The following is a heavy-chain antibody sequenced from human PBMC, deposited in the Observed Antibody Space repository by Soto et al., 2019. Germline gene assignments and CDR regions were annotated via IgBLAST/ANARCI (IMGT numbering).Heavy chain of an antibody. CDR1: GGSFSGYY. Sequence: SETLSLTCAVYGGSFSGYYWSWIRQPPGKGLEWIGEINHSGSTNYNPSLKSRVTISVDTSKNQFSLKLSSVTAADTAVYYCARLQLSYGSGRFDYWGQGTLVTVSS. CDR2: INHSGST. D-gene: IGHD3-10*01. CDR3: ARLQLSYGSGRFDY. V-gene: IGHV4-34*01. J-gene: IGHJ4*02.